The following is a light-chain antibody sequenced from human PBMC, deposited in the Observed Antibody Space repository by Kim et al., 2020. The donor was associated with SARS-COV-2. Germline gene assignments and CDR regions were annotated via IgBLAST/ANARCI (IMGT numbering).Light chain of an antibody. J-gene: IGLJ2*01. Sequence: QSALTQPASVFGSPGQSITISCTGTSSDVGGYNFVSWYQQHLGEAPKLIIYDVTIRPSGVSNRFSGSKSGNTASLTISGLQAEDEADYYCSSYTSSTTLGVFGGGTKVTVL. V-gene: IGLV2-14*03. CDR2: DVT. CDR3: SSYTSSTTLGV. CDR1: SSDVGGYNF.